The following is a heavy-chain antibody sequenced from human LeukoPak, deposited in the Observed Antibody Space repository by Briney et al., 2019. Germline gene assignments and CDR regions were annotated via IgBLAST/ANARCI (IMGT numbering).Heavy chain of an antibody. Sequence: SGGSLRLSCAASGFTFSSYAMSWVRQAPGKGLEWVSAISGSGGSTYYADSVKGRFTISRDNSKNTLYLQMNSLRAEDTAVYYCAKVVGPSYYDYVWGSYPSWGQGTLVTVSS. D-gene: IGHD3-16*02. CDR1: GFTFSSYA. CDR2: ISGSGGST. CDR3: AKVVGPSYYDYVWGSYPS. V-gene: IGHV3-23*01. J-gene: IGHJ5*02.